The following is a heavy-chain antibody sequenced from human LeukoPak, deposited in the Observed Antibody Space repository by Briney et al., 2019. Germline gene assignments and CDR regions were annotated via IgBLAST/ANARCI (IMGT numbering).Heavy chain of an antibody. J-gene: IGHJ6*03. Sequence: QTGGSLRLSCGASGFTFSSYSMNWLRQAPGKGLEWVSYTSSSSSNIYYADSVKGRFTISRDNAKISLYLQMNSLRAEDTALYYCARDRGGIGYYMDVWGKGTTVTVSS. CDR3: ARDRGGIGYYMDV. CDR1: GFTFSSYS. D-gene: IGHD3-16*02. CDR2: TSSSSSNI. V-gene: IGHV3-48*01.